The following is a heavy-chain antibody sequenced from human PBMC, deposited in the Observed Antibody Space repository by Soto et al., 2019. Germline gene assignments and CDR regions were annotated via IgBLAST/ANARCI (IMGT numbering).Heavy chain of an antibody. CDR1: GGSINNANYF. V-gene: IGHV4-31*03. CDR2: IYYSGST. J-gene: IGHJ6*02. CDR3: ARDGDYGGSRWGIDV. D-gene: IGHD4-17*01. Sequence: QVRLEESGPGLVKPSQTLSLICSVSGGSINNANYFWSWIRHHPENGLEWIGYIYYSGSTRYNPSLKTRATMSIDTSKNQFSLRLSSVTAADTAVYFCARDGDYGGSRWGIDVWGRGTTVTVAS.